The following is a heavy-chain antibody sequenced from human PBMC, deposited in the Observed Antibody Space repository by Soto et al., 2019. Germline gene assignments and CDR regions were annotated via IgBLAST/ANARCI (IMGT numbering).Heavy chain of an antibody. CDR2: ISGSGGST. J-gene: IGHJ2*01. D-gene: IGHD6-19*01. CDR3: AKGLGQWLIYTYWYFDL. V-gene: IGHV3-23*01. CDR1: GFTFSSYA. Sequence: GGSLRLCCAASGFTFSSYAMSWVRQAPRKGLEWVSAISGSGGSTYYADSVKGRFTISRDNSKNTLYLQMNSLRAEDTAVYYCAKGLGQWLIYTYWYFDLWGRGTLVTVSS.